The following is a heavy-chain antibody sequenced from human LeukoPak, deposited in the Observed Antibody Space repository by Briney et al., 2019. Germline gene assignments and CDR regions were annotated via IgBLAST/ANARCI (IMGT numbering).Heavy chain of an antibody. CDR1: GFTFSSYG. CDR3: AKDPGGSLMVYANY. CDR2: ISYDGSNK. Sequence: GGSLRLSCAASGFTFSSYGMHWVRQAPGKGLEWVAVISYDGSNKYYADSVKGRFTIPRDNSKNTLYLQMNSLRAEDTAVYYCAKDPGGSLMVYANYWGQGTLVTVSS. V-gene: IGHV3-30*18. J-gene: IGHJ4*02. D-gene: IGHD2-8*01.